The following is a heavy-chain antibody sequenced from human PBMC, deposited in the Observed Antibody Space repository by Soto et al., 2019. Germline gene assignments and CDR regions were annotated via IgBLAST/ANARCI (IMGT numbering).Heavy chain of an antibody. Sequence: GESLKISCQGSGYSFTSYRISWVRQMPGKGLEWMGRIDPSDSYTNYSPSFQGHVTISADKSISTAYLQWSSLKASDTAMYYCARRGGSGWYQFDYWGQGTLVTVSS. V-gene: IGHV5-10-1*01. CDR1: GYSFTSYR. D-gene: IGHD6-19*01. J-gene: IGHJ4*02. CDR3: ARRGGSGWYQFDY. CDR2: IDPSDSYT.